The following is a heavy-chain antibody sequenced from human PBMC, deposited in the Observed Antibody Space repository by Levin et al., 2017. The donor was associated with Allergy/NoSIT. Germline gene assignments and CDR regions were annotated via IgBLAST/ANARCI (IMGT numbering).Heavy chain of an antibody. CDR3: ASGGGCSGGSCYSFPWYFDL. V-gene: IGHV4-59*01. Sequence: PSETLSLTCTVSGGSISSYYWSWIRQPPGKGLEWIGYIYYSGSTNYNPSLKSRVTISVDTSKNQFSLKLSSVTAADTAVYYCASGGGCSGGSCYSFPWYFDLWGRGTLVTVSS. D-gene: IGHD2-15*01. CDR2: IYYSGST. CDR1: GGSISSYY. J-gene: IGHJ2*01.